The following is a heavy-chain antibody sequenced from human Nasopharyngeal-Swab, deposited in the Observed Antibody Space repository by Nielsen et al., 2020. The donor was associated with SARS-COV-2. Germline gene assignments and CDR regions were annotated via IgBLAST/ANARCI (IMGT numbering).Heavy chain of an antibody. Sequence: GGSLRLSCAASGFTFSSYSMNWVRQAPGKGLEWVSSISSSSSYIYYADSVKGRFTISRDNAKNSLYLQMNSLRVEDPAVYYCTGGGDEYDYVWGSYRPLLYHWGQGTLVTVSS. J-gene: IGHJ5*02. CDR1: GFTFSSYS. D-gene: IGHD3-16*02. CDR3: TGGGDEYDYVWGSYRPLLYH. CDR2: ISSSSSYI. V-gene: IGHV3-21*04.